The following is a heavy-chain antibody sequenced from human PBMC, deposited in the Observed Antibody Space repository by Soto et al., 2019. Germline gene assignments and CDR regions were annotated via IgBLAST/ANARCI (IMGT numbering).Heavy chain of an antibody. CDR3: ARASTTVTTLDY. CDR2: TYHSGNP. CDR1: GDTISTGGYT. Sequence: SETLSLTCDVSGDTISTGGYTWAWIRHPPGKALEWIGHTYHSGNPYYNPSLKSRVTISVDRSKNQFSLKLSSVTAADTAVYYCARASTTVTTLDYWGQGTLVTVSS. V-gene: IGHV4-30-2*01. D-gene: IGHD4-17*01. J-gene: IGHJ4*02.